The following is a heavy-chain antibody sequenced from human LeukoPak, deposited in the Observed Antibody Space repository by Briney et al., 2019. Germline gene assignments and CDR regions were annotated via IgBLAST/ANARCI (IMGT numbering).Heavy chain of an antibody. V-gene: IGHV3-30*02. CDR2: IRYDGSNK. Sequence: PGGSLRLSCAVSGFTFDDYGMSWVRQAPGKGLEGVAFIRYDGSNKYYADSVKGRFTISRDNAKNTVYVQMNSERAEDTAVYYCAKEMRYYDSSGYPPDAFDIWGQGTMVTVSS. J-gene: IGHJ3*02. CDR1: GFTFDDYG. CDR3: AKEMRYYDSSGYPPDAFDI. D-gene: IGHD3-22*01.